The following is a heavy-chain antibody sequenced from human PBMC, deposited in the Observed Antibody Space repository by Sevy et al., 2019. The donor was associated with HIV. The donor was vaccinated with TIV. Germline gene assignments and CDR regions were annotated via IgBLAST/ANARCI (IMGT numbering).Heavy chain of an antibody. CDR2: IYSGGST. V-gene: IGHV3-66*02. CDR3: ARDHKDIVVVPAARAPYYYYYMDV. CDR1: GFTVSSNY. Sequence: GESLKISCAASGFTVSSNYMSWVRQAPGKGLEWVSVIYSGGSTYYADSVKGRFTISRDNSKNTLYLQMNSLRAEDTAVYYCARDHKDIVVVPAARAPYYYYYMDVWGKGTTVTVSS. D-gene: IGHD2-2*01. J-gene: IGHJ6*03.